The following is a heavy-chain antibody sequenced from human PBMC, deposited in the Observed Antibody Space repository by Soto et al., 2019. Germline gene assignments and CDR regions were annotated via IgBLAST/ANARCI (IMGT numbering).Heavy chain of an antibody. CDR1: GFTFSTYA. CDR2: ITSNGRTT. CDR3: ARGPTVGALSN. D-gene: IGHD4-17*01. Sequence: GGSLRLSCSASGFTFSTYAMHWVRQAPGKGLEYIAGITSNGRTTSYKDSVKGRFIISRYNSESTLYLQMNILRAEDTAVYYCARGPTVGALSNWGQGILVTVSS. V-gene: IGHV3-64*04. J-gene: IGHJ4*02.